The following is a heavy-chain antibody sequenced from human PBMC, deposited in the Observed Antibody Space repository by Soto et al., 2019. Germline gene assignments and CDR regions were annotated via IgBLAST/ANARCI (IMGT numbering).Heavy chain of an antibody. V-gene: IGHV3-23*01. CDR3: AKARGRSWYDFDY. Sequence: GGSLRLSCAASGFTFSSHAMSWVRQAPGKGLEWVSATSGPGGSTYYADSVKGRFTISRDNSKNTLYLQMNSLIAEETAVYYWAKARGRSWYDFDYWGQGTLVTVSS. CDR1: GFTFSSHA. D-gene: IGHD6-13*01. CDR2: TSGPGGST. J-gene: IGHJ4*02.